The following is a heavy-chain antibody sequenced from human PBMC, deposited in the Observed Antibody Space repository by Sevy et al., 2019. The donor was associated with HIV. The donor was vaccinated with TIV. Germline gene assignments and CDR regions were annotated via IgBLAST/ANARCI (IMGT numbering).Heavy chain of an antibody. CDR2: ISSSSSYI. V-gene: IGHV3-21*01. CDR3: ARTYYDSFGGDAFDI. D-gene: IGHD3-22*01. CDR1: GFTFSSYS. Sequence: GGSLRLSCAASGFTFSSYSMNWVRHAPGKGLEWVSSISSSSSYIYYADSVKGRFTISRDNAKNSLYLQMNSLRAEDTAVDYCARTYYDSFGGDAFDIWGQGTMVTVSS. J-gene: IGHJ3*02.